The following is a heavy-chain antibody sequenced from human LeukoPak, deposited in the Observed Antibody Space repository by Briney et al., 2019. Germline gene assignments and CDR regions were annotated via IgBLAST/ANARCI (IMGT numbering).Heavy chain of an antibody. V-gene: IGHV3-43*02. CDR1: RFTFDDYV. CDR3: VKVWQPGRSYAFDI. J-gene: IGHJ3*02. D-gene: IGHD1-26*01. Sequence: GGSLRLPCAASRFTFDDYVMHSVRQAPGKGLEWVSLSSGDGSSTYDAVSVKGRFTISRDNSKIYLYLQMNSLRTEDTDLYYCVKVWQPGRSYAFDIWGQGTMVTVSS. CDR2: SSGDGSST.